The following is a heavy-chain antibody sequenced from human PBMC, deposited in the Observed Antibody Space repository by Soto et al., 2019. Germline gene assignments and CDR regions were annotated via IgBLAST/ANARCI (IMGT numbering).Heavy chain of an antibody. Sequence: QITLKESGPTLVKPTQTLTLTCTFSVFSLSTSGVGVGWICQPPGKPLEWLDLIYCDKDKRYTPSLTSTLTITQHTSITQVVLTIINIDTVDTSPSYCQHMVDVCTSFDSLGEGTLVTFSS. CDR3: QHMVDVCTSFDS. J-gene: IGHJ4*02. V-gene: IGHV2-5*02. D-gene: IGHD2-8*01. CDR2: IYCDKDK. CDR1: VFSLSTSGVG.